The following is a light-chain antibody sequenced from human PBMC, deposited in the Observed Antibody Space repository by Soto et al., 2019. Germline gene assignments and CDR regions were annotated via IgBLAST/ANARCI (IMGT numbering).Light chain of an antibody. J-gene: IGKJ1*01. V-gene: IGKV1-39*01. CDR1: QSISTY. CDR2: GAS. Sequence: DIQMTQSPSSLSASVGDRVTITCRASQSISTYLNWYQQRPGKAPRLLISGASSLQSGVPSRFSGSASGTDFTLTIDYLQSEDFATYYCQQNYNTPWTFGQGTKVEIK. CDR3: QQNYNTPWT.